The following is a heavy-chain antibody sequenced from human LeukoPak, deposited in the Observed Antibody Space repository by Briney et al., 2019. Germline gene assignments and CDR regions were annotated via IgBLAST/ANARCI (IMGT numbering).Heavy chain of an antibody. V-gene: IGHV3-23*01. CDR1: GFTFGSYA. CDR2: ISASGGST. Sequence: HPGGSLRLSCAASGFTFGSYAMSWVRQAPGQGLEWVSDISASGGSTYYADSVKGRFTISRDNSKNTLYLQMNSLRAEDTAVYYCVKDRSTGDLPLYYFDYWGQGTLVTVSS. CDR3: VKDRSTGDLPLYYFDY. D-gene: IGHD7-27*01. J-gene: IGHJ4*02.